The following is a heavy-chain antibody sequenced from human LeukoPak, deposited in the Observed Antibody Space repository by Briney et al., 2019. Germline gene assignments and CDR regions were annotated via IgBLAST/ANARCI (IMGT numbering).Heavy chain of an antibody. J-gene: IGHJ6*03. CDR1: GFTFRIFG. CDR3: ARDSTPLGYYYMDV. D-gene: IGHD3-16*01. CDR2: IDARSGIT. Sequence: PGGSLRLSCAASGFTFRIFGLNWVRQAPGKGPEWVSYIDARSGITYYADSVQGRFTISRDDARESVFLQMDGLRVDDTAVYYCARDSTPLGYYYMDVWGKGTTVTVSS. V-gene: IGHV3-48*04.